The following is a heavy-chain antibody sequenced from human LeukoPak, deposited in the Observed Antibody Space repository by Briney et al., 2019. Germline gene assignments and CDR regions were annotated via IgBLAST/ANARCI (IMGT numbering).Heavy chain of an antibody. D-gene: IGHD3-3*01. CDR2: MNPNSGNT. CDR3: ARAPRERITIFGVVITRHYYFDY. V-gene: IGHV1-8*01. Sequence: GASVKVSCKASGHTFTSYDINWVRQATGQGLEWMGWMNPNSGNTGYAQKFQGRVTMTRNTSISTAYMELSSLRSEDTAVYYCARAPRERITIFGVVITRHYYFDYWGQGTLVTVSS. J-gene: IGHJ4*02. CDR1: GHTFTSYD.